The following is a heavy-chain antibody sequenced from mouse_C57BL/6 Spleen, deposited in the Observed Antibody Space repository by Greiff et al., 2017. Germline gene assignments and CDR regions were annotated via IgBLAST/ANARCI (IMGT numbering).Heavy chain of an antibody. CDR3: ARRQLLRYAMDY. CDR1: GFTFSDYG. CDR2: ISSGSSTI. V-gene: IGHV5-17*01. Sequence: DVKLVESGGGLVKPGGSLKLSCAASGFTFSDYGMHWVRQAPEKGLEWVAYISSGSSTIYYADTVKGRFTISRDNAKNTLFLQMTSLRSEDTAMYYCARRQLLRYAMDYWGQGTSVTVSS. J-gene: IGHJ4*01. D-gene: IGHD1-1*01.